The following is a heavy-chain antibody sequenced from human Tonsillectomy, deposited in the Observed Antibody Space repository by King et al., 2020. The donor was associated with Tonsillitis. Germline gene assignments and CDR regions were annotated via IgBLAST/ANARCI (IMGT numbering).Heavy chain of an antibody. CDR2: IRNKTYGGTT. CDR1: GFTLGDYA. D-gene: IGHD1-26*01. V-gene: IGHV3-49*03. J-gene: IGHJ4*02. Sequence: VQLVESGGGLVQPGRSLRLSCTASGFTLGDYAMNWFRQAPGKGLEWVGFIRNKTYGGTTEYAASVKGRFTISRDDSKNIAYLQMNSLKTEDTAVYYCTRGVVGHTTVAGYWGQGTLVTVSS. CDR3: TRGVVGHTTVAGY.